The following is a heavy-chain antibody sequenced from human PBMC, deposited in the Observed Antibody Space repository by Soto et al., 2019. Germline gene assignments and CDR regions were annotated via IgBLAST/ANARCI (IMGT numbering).Heavy chain of an antibody. CDR1: GASFSGYY. V-gene: IGHV4-34*01. D-gene: IGHD7-27*01. Sequence: SETLSLTCFVYGASFSGYYWNWLRQPPGKGLEWIGEIYQGGTTNYNPSLKSRVTISLDTSKKQLFLKLASVTAADTGVFYCARGRKGLTYYFDYWGQGTLVTVSS. CDR3: ARGRKGLTYYFDY. J-gene: IGHJ4*02. CDR2: IYQGGTT.